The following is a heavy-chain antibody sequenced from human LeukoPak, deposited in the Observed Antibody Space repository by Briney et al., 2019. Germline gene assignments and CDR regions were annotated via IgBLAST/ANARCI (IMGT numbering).Heavy chain of an antibody. V-gene: IGHV1-18*01. CDR2: ISAYNGNT. D-gene: IGHD2-8*01. CDR3: ARDKGTNGVWRSGTIDY. CDR1: GYTFTSYG. J-gene: IGHJ4*02. Sequence: ASVKVSCKASGYTFTSYGISWVRQAPGQGLEWMGWISAYNGNTNYAQKLQGRVTMTTDISTSTAYMELRSLRSDDTAVYYCARDKGTNGVWRSGTIDYWGQGTLVTVSS.